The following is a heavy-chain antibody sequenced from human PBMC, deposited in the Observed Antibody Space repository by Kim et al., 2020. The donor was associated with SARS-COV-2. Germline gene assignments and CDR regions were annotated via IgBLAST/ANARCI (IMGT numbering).Heavy chain of an antibody. Sequence: GGSLRLSCAASGFTFSNYAMSWVRQAPGKGLEWIAVIGAGGGGTNSADSLKGRFTISRDNSKNTLYLQMISLRGEDTAVYYCVRDRKAGAAYNWFDPWGQGTLVTVSS. CDR3: VRDRKAGAAYNWFDP. D-gene: IGHD6-19*01. J-gene: IGHJ5*02. CDR1: GFTFSNYA. V-gene: IGHV3-23*01. CDR2: IGAGGGGT.